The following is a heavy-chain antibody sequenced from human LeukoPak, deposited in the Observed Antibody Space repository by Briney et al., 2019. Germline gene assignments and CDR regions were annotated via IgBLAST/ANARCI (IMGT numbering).Heavy chain of an antibody. CDR2: ISNSDGNT. CDR1: GFTFSNAW. CDR3: AKATGTLGN. D-gene: IGHD1-1*01. J-gene: IGHJ4*02. Sequence: GGSLRLSCAASGFTFSNAWMSWVRQAPGKGLEWVSTISNSDGNTYYADSVKGRFTISRDNSNNTLYLQVNSLTAEDTAIYYCAKATGTLGNWGQGTLVTVSS. V-gene: IGHV3-23*01.